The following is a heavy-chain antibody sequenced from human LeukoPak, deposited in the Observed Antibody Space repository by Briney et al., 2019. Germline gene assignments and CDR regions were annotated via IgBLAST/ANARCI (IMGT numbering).Heavy chain of an antibody. CDR1: GFTFSNFG. CDR3: AKARTYYDSSGYAYDY. D-gene: IGHD3-22*01. Sequence: GGSLRLSCAASGFTFSNFGIHWVRQAPGKGLEWVAVIWFDGSNDYFADSVKGRFTISRDNSKNTLYLQMNSLRAEDTAVYYCAKARTYYDSSGYAYDYWGQGTLVTVSS. CDR2: IWFDGSND. J-gene: IGHJ4*02. V-gene: IGHV3-33*06.